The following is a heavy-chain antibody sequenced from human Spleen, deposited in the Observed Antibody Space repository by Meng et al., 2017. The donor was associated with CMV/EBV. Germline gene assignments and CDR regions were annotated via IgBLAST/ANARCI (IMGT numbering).Heavy chain of an antibody. Sequence: SETLSLTCVVYGGSLSSNIWWTWVRQPPGKGVEWIVEISHSEHSNYNPSLKSRVTLSADNYKNQFSLKLSSVTAAATGVYYCASFADALDYWGQGTLVTVSS. CDR3: ASFADALDY. D-gene: IGHD2-2*01. CDR2: ISHSEHS. CDR1: GGSLSSNIW. V-gene: IGHV4-4*02. J-gene: IGHJ4*02.